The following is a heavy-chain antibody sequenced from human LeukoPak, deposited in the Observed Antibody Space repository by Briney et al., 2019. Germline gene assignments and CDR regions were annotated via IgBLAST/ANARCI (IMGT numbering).Heavy chain of an antibody. D-gene: IGHD3-3*01. CDR2: INHSGST. J-gene: IGHJ5*02. V-gene: IGHV4-34*01. CDR1: GGSFSGYY. CDR3: ARETLLRFLEWLPPRANWFDP. Sequence: PSETLSLTCAVYGGSFSGYYWSWIRQPPGKGLEWIGEINHSGSTNYNPSLKSRVTISVDTSKNQFSLKLSSVTAADTAVYYCARETLLRFLEWLPPRANWFDPWGQGTLVTVSS.